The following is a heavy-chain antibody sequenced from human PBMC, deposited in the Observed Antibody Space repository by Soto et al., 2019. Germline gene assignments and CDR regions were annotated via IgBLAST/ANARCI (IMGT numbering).Heavy chain of an antibody. CDR1: GGSLSSSNW. CDR2: LFHTGRA. CDR3: ARAGGDPAHEGGYEASVPPDSYYGMDL. V-gene: IGHV4-4*02. Sequence: SETLSLTCAVSGGSLSSSNWWSWVRQPPGKGLEWIGELFHTGRANYNPCLRSRVAISVDKSKNQFSLRLSSVTATDTAVYYCARAGGDPAHEGGYEASVPPDSYYGMDLWGQGTMVTVSS. J-gene: IGHJ6*02. D-gene: IGHD5-12*01.